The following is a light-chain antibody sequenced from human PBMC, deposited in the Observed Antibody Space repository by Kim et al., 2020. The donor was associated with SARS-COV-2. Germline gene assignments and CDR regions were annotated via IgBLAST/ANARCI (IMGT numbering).Light chain of an antibody. CDR3: QVWDNSGDHWV. Sequence: APGQTASITCGGDNIRSESVRWYQQKPGLAPVLVIYYNRDRPSGVPERFSGSNSGNTAALTIRRVEAGDEADYYCQVWDNSGDHWVFGGGTQVTVL. J-gene: IGLJ3*02. CDR2: YNR. V-gene: IGLV3-21*04. CDR1: NIRSES.